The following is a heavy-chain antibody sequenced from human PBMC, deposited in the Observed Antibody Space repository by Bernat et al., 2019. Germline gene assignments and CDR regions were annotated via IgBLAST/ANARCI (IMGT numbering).Heavy chain of an antibody. CDR1: GYTFTTYD. CDR3: ARGRVETQQQPPPDYYFYYMDV. V-gene: IGHV1-8*01. Sequence: QVQLVQSGAEVMKPGASVKVSCKASGYTFTTYDINWVRQATGQGLEWMGWMNPKNGNTGYAQKFQGRVTTTRDTSRNTAYMELSSLRSEDTAVYYCARGRVETQQQPPPDYYFYYMDVWGKGTTVTVSS. CDR2: MNPKNGNT. J-gene: IGHJ6*03. D-gene: IGHD6-13*01.